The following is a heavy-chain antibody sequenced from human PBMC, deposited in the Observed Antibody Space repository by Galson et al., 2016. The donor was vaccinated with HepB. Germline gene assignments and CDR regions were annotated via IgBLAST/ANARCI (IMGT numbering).Heavy chain of an antibody. J-gene: IGHJ4*02. CDR1: GKSFTSYW. D-gene: IGHD3-9*01. CDR2: IYPDDSDT. V-gene: IGHV5-51*01. Sequence: QSGAEVKKPGESLKISCKGSGKSFTSYWIGWVRQKPGKGLEWLGIIYPDDSDTRYGPAFQGLVTISADASISTAYLQWSSLQASDTAMYYCATGGDFDWSSLDYWGQGSLVIVSS. CDR3: ATGGDFDWSSLDY.